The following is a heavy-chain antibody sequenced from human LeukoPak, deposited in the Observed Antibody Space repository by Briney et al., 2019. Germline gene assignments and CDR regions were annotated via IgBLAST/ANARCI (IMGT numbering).Heavy chain of an antibody. V-gene: IGHV1-18*01. Sequence: ASVKVSCKASGYTFTSYGISWVRQAPGQGLEWMGWISAYNGDTNYAQKLQGRVTMTTDTSTSTAYMELRSLRSDDTAVYYCARGGPAPHRITLIVVASSTDAFDIWGQGTMVTASS. J-gene: IGHJ3*02. CDR3: ARGGPAPHRITLIVVASSTDAFDI. CDR1: GYTFTSYG. D-gene: IGHD3-22*01. CDR2: ISAYNGDT.